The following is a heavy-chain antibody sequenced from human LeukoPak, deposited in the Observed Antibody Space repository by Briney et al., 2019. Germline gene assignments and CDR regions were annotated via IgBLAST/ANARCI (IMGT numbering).Heavy chain of an antibody. CDR1: GGSISSYY. CDR3: ARRFGSAAHSNDY. D-gene: IGHD6-13*01. J-gene: IGHJ4*02. V-gene: IGHV4-34*01. CDR2: INHSGST. Sequence: KPSETLSLTCTVSGGSISSYYWSWIRQPPGKGLEWIGEINHSGSTNYNPSLKSRVTISVDTSKNQFSLKLSSVTAADTAVYYCARRFGSAAHSNDYWGQGTLVTVSS.